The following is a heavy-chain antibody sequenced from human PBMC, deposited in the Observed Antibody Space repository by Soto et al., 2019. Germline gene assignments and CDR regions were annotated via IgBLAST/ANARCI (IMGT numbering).Heavy chain of an antibody. CDR3: ARDLGGYNQGAHYSYYYYGMDV. Sequence: PVGSLRLSCAASGFTFSSYGMHWVRQAPGKGLEWVAVIWYDGSNKYYADSVKGRFTISRDNSKNTLYLQMNSLRAEDTAVYYCARDLGGYNQGAHYSYYYYGMDVWGQGTTVTVSS. V-gene: IGHV3-33*01. CDR1: GFTFSSYG. CDR2: IWYDGSNK. J-gene: IGHJ6*02. D-gene: IGHD1-26*01.